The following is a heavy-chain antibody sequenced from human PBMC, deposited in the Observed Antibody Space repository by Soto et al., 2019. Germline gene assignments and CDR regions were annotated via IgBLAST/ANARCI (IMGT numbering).Heavy chain of an antibody. CDR3: AKGAISGTLNWFDP. CDR1: GFRFADYT. Sequence: EVQLVESGGGLVQPGRSLRLSCAASGFRFADYTMHWVRQAPGKGLEWVPGLTWNSESIAYADSVKGRFTISRDNGKKSLYLQMNSLRAEDTTFYFCAKGAISGTLNWFDPWGQGPLVTVST. J-gene: IGHJ5*02. V-gene: IGHV3-9*01. D-gene: IGHD6-13*01. CDR2: LTWNSESI.